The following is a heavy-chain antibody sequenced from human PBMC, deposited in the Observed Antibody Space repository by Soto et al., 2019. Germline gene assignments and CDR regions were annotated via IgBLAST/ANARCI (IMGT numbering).Heavy chain of an antibody. V-gene: IGHV3-48*03. Sequence: HPGGSLRLSCAASGFTFSSYEMNWVRQAPGKGLEWVSHISSSGSTIYYADSVKGRFTISRDNAKNSLYLQMNSLRAEDTAVYYCARGSRGSRPVTAIPSWFDPWGQGTLVTVSS. J-gene: IGHJ5*02. CDR3: ARGSRGSRPVTAIPSWFDP. CDR2: ISSSGSTI. D-gene: IGHD2-21*02. CDR1: GFTFSSYE.